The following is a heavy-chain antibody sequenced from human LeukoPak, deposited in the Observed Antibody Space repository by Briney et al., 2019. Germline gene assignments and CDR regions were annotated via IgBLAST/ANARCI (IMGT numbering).Heavy chain of an antibody. Sequence: SRDNSKNTLYLQMNSLRAEDTAVYYCARDEWFRELGSSYFDYWGQGTLVTVSS. D-gene: IGHD3-10*01. V-gene: IGHV3-30*07. J-gene: IGHJ4*02. CDR3: ARDEWFRELGSSYFDY.